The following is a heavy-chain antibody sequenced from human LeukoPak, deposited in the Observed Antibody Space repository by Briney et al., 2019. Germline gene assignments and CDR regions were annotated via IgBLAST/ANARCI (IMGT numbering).Heavy chain of an antibody. CDR2: IYYSGST. D-gene: IGHD6-19*01. V-gene: IGHV4-59*01. CDR3: AREAAEAGPADAFDI. CDR1: GGSISSYY. Sequence: PSETLSLTCTVSGGSISSYYWSWIRQPPGKGLEWIGYIYYSGSTNYNPSLKSRVTISVDTSKNQLSLKLSSVTAADTAVYYCAREAAEAGPADAFDIWGQGTMVTVSS. J-gene: IGHJ3*02.